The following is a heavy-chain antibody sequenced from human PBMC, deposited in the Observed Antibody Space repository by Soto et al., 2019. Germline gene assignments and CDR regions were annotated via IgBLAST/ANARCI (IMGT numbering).Heavy chain of an antibody. CDR2: IIPLFGTA. V-gene: IGHV1-69*13. CDR3: ARGFGPLGTGGQLSSLGSDWFDP. CDR1: GGTFSSYA. Sequence: SVKVSCKASGGTFSSYAISWVRQAPGQGLEWMGGIIPLFGTANYAQKFQGRVTITADESTSTAYMELSSLRSEDTAVYYCARGFGPLGTGGQLSSLGSDWFDPWGQGTLVTVSS. D-gene: IGHD6-13*01. J-gene: IGHJ5*02.